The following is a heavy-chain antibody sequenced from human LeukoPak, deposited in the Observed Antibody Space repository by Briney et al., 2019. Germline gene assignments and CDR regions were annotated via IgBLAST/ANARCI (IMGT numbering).Heavy chain of an antibody. J-gene: IGHJ4*02. CDR1: GFTVSSKY. D-gene: IGHD1-26*01. CDR2: IYNGGAT. Sequence: GGSLRLSCVASGFTVSSKYMSWVRQAPGKGLEWVSIIYNGGATYYADSVRGRFTISRDNSKNTLYLQMNKLRAEDTAVYSWVRGFSGSNYFDYWGQEPLVTVSS. CDR3: VRGFSGSNYFDY. V-gene: IGHV3-66*01.